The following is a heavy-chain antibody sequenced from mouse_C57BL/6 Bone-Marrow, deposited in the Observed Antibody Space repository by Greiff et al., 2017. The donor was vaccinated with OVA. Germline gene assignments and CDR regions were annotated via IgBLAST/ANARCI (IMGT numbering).Heavy chain of an antibody. V-gene: IGHV1-55*01. CDR3: ARDGRSHWYFDV. J-gene: IGHJ1*03. CDR2: IYPGSGST. CDR1: GYTFTSYW. Sequence: QVQLKQPGAELVKPGASVKMSCKASGYTFTSYWITWVKQRPGQGLEWIGDIYPGSGSTNYNEKFKSKATLTVDTSSSTAYMQLSSLTSEDSAVYYCARDGRSHWYFDVWGTGTTVTVSS. D-gene: IGHD1-1*01.